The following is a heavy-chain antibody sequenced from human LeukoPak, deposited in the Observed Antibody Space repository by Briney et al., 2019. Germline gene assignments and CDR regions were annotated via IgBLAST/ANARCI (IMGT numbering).Heavy chain of an antibody. CDR1: GFTFSSYG. CDR3: ATGGVSYDILTGGGIDY. V-gene: IGHV3-48*04. J-gene: IGHJ4*02. CDR2: ISGSSGNI. D-gene: IGHD3-9*01. Sequence: PGGSLRLSCAASGFTFSSYGMTWVRQAPGKGLEWVSYISGSSGNIYYADSVKGRFTISRDNAKNTLYLQMNSLRAEDTAVYYCATGGVSYDILTGGGIDYWGQGTLVTVSS.